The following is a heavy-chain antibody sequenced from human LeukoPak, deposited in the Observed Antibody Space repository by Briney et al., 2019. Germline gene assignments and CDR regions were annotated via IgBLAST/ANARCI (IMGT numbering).Heavy chain of an antibody. V-gene: IGHV4-34*01. CDR1: GGSFSGYY. J-gene: IGHJ3*02. Sequence: KSSETLSLTCAVYGGSFSGYYWSWIRQPPGKGLEWIGSIYYSGSTYYNPSLRGRVTIFVDSSKSQFSLKLTSVTAADTAVYYCARGTPRGKWPTNHDAFDIWGQGTMVTVSS. D-gene: IGHD4-23*01. CDR3: ARGTPRGKWPTNHDAFDI. CDR2: IYYSGST.